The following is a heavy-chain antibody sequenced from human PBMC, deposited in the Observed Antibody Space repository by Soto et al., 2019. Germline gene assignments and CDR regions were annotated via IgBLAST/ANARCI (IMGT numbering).Heavy chain of an antibody. CDR2: ISGSGGST. Sequence: PGGSLRLCCAASGFTFSSYAMSWVRQAPGKGLEWVSAISGSGGSTYYADSVKGRFTISRDNSKNTLYLQMNSLRAEDTAVYYCAKDLSERSYYDFWSGYDAFDIWGQGTMVTVSS. J-gene: IGHJ3*02. D-gene: IGHD3-3*01. CDR3: AKDLSERSYYDFWSGYDAFDI. CDR1: GFTFSSYA. V-gene: IGHV3-23*01.